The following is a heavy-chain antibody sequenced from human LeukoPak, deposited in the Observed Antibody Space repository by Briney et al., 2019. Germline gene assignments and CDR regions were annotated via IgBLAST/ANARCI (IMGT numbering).Heavy chain of an antibody. CDR2: IYYSGST. V-gene: IGHV4-59*01. Sequence: SETLSLTCTVSGGPISSYYWSWIRQPPGKRLEWIGYIYYSGSTNYNPSLKSRVTISVDTSKNQFSLKLSSVTAADTAVYYCARSPGAFDIWGQGTMVTVSS. J-gene: IGHJ3*02. CDR3: ARSPGAFDI. CDR1: GGPISSYY.